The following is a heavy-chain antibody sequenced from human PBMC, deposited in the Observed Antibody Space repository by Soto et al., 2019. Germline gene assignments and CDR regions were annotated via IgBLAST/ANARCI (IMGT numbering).Heavy chain of an antibody. Sequence: ASVKVSCKASGGTFSSYAISWVRQAPGQGLEWMGGIIPIFGTANYAQQFQGRVTITADESTSTAYMELSSLRSEDTAVYYCARLGLVAARDYYYGMDVWGQGTTVTVSS. CDR2: IIPIFGTA. V-gene: IGHV1-69*13. CDR3: ARLGLVAARDYYYGMDV. CDR1: GGTFSSYA. J-gene: IGHJ6*02. D-gene: IGHD6-6*01.